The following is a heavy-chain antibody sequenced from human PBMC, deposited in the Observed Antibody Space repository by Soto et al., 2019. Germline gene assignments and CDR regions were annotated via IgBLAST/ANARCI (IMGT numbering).Heavy chain of an antibody. V-gene: IGHV3-30-3*01. D-gene: IGHD6-19*01. CDR1: GFTFSSYA. CDR3: ARAKVAGTRGGDY. Sequence: QVQLVESGGGVVQPGRSLRLSCAASGFTFSSYAMHWVRQAPGKGLEWVAVISYDGSNKYYADSVKGRFTISRDNSKNTLYLQMNSLRAEDTAVYYCARAKVAGTRGGDYWGQGTLVTVSS. J-gene: IGHJ4*02. CDR2: ISYDGSNK.